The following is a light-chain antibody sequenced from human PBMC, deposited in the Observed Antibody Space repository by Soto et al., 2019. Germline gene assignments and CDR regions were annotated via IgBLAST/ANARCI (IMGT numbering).Light chain of an antibody. Sequence: VMRQSQATLSVSPGERATLSSRAIESVSSNLAWYQQRPGQAPRLLIYGASTRATDTPVRFRGSGSGTEFTLTISSLQSEDFAVYYCQQYNNWPPSIIFGQGTRLEI. J-gene: IGKJ5*01. V-gene: IGKV3-15*01. CDR1: ESVSSN. CDR3: QQYNNWPPSII. CDR2: GAS.